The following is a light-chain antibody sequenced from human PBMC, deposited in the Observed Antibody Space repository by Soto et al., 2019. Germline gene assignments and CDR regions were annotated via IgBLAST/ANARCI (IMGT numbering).Light chain of an antibody. Sequence: AIQMTQSPSSLSASLGDRGTITCRASQGIRNDLGWYQQKPGKAPKLLIYAASTLQSGVPSRFSGSGSGTDFTLTISCLQSEDFATYYCQQYYSYPPTFGQGTRLEIK. V-gene: IGKV1-6*01. CDR3: QQYYSYPPT. CDR2: AAS. J-gene: IGKJ5*01. CDR1: QGIRND.